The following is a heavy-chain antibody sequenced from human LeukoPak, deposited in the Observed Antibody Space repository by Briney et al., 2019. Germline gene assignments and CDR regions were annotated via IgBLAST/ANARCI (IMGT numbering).Heavy chain of an antibody. CDR2: INPNSGGT. J-gene: IGHJ6*03. Sequence: AAVTVSCKASGYTFTGYYMHWVRQAPGQGLEWMGWINPNSGGTNYAQKFQGRVTMTRDTSISTAYMELSRLRSDDTAVYYCAREVVVVVPAAMGGYYYMDVWGKGTTVTVSS. CDR3: AREVVVVVPAAMGGYYYMDV. CDR1: GYTFTGYY. V-gene: IGHV1-2*02. D-gene: IGHD2-2*01.